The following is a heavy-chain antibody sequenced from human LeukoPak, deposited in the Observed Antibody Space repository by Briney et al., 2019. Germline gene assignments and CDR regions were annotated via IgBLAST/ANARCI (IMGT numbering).Heavy chain of an antibody. CDR2: INAGNGNT. CDR1: GYTFTTHP. CDR3: AREDIAAAGRVDC. J-gene: IGHJ4*02. V-gene: IGHV1-3*01. Sequence: ASVKVSCKASGYTFTTHPMHWVRQAPGQRLEWMGWINAGNGNTKYSQKFQGRVTITRDTSASTAYMELSSLRSEDTAVYYCAREDIAAAGRVDCWGQGTLVTVSS. D-gene: IGHD6-13*01.